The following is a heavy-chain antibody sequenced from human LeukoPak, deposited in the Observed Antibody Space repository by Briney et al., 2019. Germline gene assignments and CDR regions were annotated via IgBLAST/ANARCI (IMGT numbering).Heavy chain of an antibody. V-gene: IGHV3-30*02. CDR3: ARDSTGWHYQY. J-gene: IGHJ4*02. CDR1: GFTFRSYG. D-gene: IGHD2-8*02. CDR2: IRNDGSDK. Sequence: GSLRLSCSVSGFTFRSYGMYWVRQGQDKGLEWVAFIRNDGSDKYHADSVKGRFTVSRDNSKNTLYLQMNSLRADDTAVYYCARDSTGWHYQYWGQGTLVTVSS.